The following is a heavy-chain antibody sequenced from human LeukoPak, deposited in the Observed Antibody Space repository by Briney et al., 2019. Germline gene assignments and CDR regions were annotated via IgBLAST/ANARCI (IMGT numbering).Heavy chain of an antibody. J-gene: IGHJ2*01. V-gene: IGHV3-30*02. CDR3: ARGIGYSYGYATDWYFDL. Sequence: PGGSLRLSCAASGFTFSSYGMHWVRQAPGKGLEWVAFIRYDGSNKYYADSVKGRFTISRDNSKNTLYLQMNSLRAEDTAVYYCARGIGYSYGYATDWYFDLWGRGTLVTVSS. D-gene: IGHD5-18*01. CDR2: IRYDGSNK. CDR1: GFTFSSYG.